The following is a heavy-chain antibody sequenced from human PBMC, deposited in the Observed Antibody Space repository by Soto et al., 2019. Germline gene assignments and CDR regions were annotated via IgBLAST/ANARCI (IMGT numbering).Heavy chain of an antibody. CDR1: GFTFSSYW. Sequence: GGSLRLSCAASGFTFSSYWMHWVRQAPGKGLVWVSRINSDGSSTIYADSVKGRFTISRDNAKNTLSLQMNSLRAEDTAVYYCTRGFRICSSGVCSYYYHMDVWGKGTTVTVSS. V-gene: IGHV3-74*01. CDR3: TRGFRICSSGVCSYYYHMDV. CDR2: INSDGSST. D-gene: IGHD2-8*01. J-gene: IGHJ6*03.